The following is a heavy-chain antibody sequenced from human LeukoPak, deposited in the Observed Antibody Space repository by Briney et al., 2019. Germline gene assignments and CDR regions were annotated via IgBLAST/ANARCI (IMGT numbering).Heavy chain of an antibody. V-gene: IGHV3-7*01. Sequence: GGSLRLSWAASGFTFSDYWMTWVRQAPGKGLEWVANIKQDGSEKDYVDSVKGRFTISRDNAKNSLYLQMNSLRVEDTAVYSRARKGGYSSGYYYWGQGTLVTVSS. D-gene: IGHD3-22*01. J-gene: IGHJ4*02. CDR2: IKQDGSEK. CDR3: ARKGGYSSGYYY. CDR1: GFTFSDYW.